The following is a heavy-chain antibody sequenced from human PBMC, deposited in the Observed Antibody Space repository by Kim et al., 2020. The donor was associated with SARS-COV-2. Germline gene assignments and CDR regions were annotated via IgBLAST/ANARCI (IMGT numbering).Heavy chain of an antibody. CDR1: GFTFGDYA. J-gene: IGHJ2*01. D-gene: IGHD3-3*01. Sequence: GGSLRLSCTASGFTFGDYAMSWFRQAPGKGLEWVGFIRSKAYGGTTEYAASVKGRFTISRDDSKSIAYLQMNSLKTEDTAVYYCSRNPTYYDFWSGYLHERYFDLWGRGTLVTVSS. CDR3: SRNPTYYDFWSGYLHERYFDL. V-gene: IGHV3-49*03. CDR2: IRSKAYGGTT.